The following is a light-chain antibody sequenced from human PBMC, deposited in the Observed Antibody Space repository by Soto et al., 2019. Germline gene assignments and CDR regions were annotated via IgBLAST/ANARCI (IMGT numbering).Light chain of an antibody. CDR2: DVT. J-gene: IGLJ1*01. CDR1: SSDVGGYDY. CDR3: CSYGGSFPYV. V-gene: IGLV2-11*01. Sequence: QAVLTQPPSVSGYPGQSVTISCTGTSSDVGGYDYVSWYQQHPGKAPKLLIYDVTKRPSGVPDRFSGSKSGNTASLTISGLQAEDEADFFCCSYGGSFPYVFGTGTKVTV.